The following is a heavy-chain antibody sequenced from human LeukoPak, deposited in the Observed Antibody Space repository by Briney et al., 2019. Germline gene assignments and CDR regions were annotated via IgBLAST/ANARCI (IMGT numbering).Heavy chain of an antibody. Sequence: ASVKVSCQASGYSFTDYYMHWVRQAPGQGLEWMGWINLNSGDIKSAQKFQGRVTMTRDTSITTVYMEVSWLTSDDTAMYYCARADRLHGGPYLIGPWGQGTLVTVSS. J-gene: IGHJ5*02. CDR3: ARADRLHGGPYLIGP. V-gene: IGHV1-2*02. CDR1: GYSFTDYY. CDR2: INLNSGDI. D-gene: IGHD2-21*01.